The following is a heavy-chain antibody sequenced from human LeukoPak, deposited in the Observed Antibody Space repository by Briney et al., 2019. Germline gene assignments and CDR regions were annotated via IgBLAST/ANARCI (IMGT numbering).Heavy chain of an antibody. CDR2: ISWNSGSI. Sequence: GGSLRLSCAASGFTFDDYAMHWDRQASGKGLEWVSGISWNSGSIGYADSVKGRFTISRDNAKNSLYLQMNSLRAEDTALYYSAKDREFRSYGYYFDYWGQGTLVTVSS. CDR1: GFTFDDYA. CDR3: AKDREFRSYGYYFDY. D-gene: IGHD5-18*01. J-gene: IGHJ4*02. V-gene: IGHV3-9*01.